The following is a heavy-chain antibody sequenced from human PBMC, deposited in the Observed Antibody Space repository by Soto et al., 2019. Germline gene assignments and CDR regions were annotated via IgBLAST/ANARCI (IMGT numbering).Heavy chain of an antibody. CDR1: GGSVNSDSYY. CDR3: ARLDCVSTSCHFDY. Sequence: SETLSLTCTVSGGSVNSDSYYWSWIRQPPGKGLEWIGYIYYSGSTNHNPSLRSRVTMSVDTAKNRFSLKLSSMTAADTAVYYCARLDCVSTSCHFDYWGQGTLVTVS. V-gene: IGHV4-61*01. J-gene: IGHJ4*02. CDR2: IYYSGST. D-gene: IGHD2-2*01.